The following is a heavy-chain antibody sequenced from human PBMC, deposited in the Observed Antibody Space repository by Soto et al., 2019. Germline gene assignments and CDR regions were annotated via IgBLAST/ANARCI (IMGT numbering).Heavy chain of an antibody. V-gene: IGHV1-3*01. J-gene: IGHJ6*02. CDR2: INAGNGNT. CDR3: ARVGYYDFWSGYPFYYYGMDV. CDR1: GYTFTSYA. Sequence: ASVKVSCKASGYTFTSYAMHWVRQAPGQRLEWMGWINAGNGNTKYSQKFQGRVTMTTDTSTSTAYMELRSLRSDDTAVCYCARVGYYDFWSGYPFYYYGMDVWGQGTTVTVSS. D-gene: IGHD3-3*01.